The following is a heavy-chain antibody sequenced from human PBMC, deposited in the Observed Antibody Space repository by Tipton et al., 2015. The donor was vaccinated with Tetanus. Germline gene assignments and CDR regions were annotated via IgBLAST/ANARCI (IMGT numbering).Heavy chain of an antibody. D-gene: IGHD2-15*01. CDR1: GFIFSSYG. CDR2: SWYDGTDK. Sequence: SLRLSCAASGFIFSSYGIHWVRQAPGKGLEWVAVSWYDGTDKYYADSVKGRFTISRDNSKYTLYLQMNSLSAEDTAVFYCAREADCSGGSCFSGDFDNWGQGTQVTVSS. V-gene: IGHV3-33*01. J-gene: IGHJ4*02. CDR3: AREADCSGGSCFSGDFDN.